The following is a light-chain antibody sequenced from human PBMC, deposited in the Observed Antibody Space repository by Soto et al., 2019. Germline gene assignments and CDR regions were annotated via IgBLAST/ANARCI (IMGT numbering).Light chain of an antibody. CDR2: GPS. Sequence: EIVLTQSPGTLSLSPGERATVSSRASQSVSSNYFAWYQQRPGRAPRLLIYGPSGRATGIPDRFSGSGSGTDFTLTISRLEPEDFAVYYCQQYGDSPLTFGGGTKIEIK. V-gene: IGKV3-20*01. CDR3: QQYGDSPLT. J-gene: IGKJ4*01. CDR1: QSVSSNY.